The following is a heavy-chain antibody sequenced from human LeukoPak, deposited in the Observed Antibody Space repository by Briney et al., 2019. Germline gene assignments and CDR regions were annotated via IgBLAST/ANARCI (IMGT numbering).Heavy chain of an antibody. D-gene: IGHD3-10*01. CDR2: INPSGGST. V-gene: IGHV1-46*01. J-gene: IGHJ4*02. CDR3: ARVTMVRDGLDY. Sequence: ASVKVSCKASGYTFTSYYMYWVRQAPEQGLEWMGIINPSGGSTSYAQKFQGRVTMTRDTSTSTVYMELSSLRSEDTAVYYCARVTMVRDGLDYWGQGALVTVSS. CDR1: GYTFTSYY.